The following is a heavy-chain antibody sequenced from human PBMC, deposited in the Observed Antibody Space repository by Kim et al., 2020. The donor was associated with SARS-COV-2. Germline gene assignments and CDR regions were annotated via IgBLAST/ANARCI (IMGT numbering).Heavy chain of an antibody. J-gene: IGHJ5*02. CDR3: ARFDYYDSSGGGYRLGNSAVGWFDP. Sequence: ASVKVSCKASGYTFTSYGISWVRQAPGQGLEWMGWISAYNGNTNYAQKLQGRVTMTTDTSTSTAYMELRSLRSDDTAVYYCARFDYYDSSGGGYRLGNSAVGWFDPWGQGTLVTVSS. CDR1: GYTFTSYG. V-gene: IGHV1-18*01. CDR2: ISAYNGNT. D-gene: IGHD3-22*01.